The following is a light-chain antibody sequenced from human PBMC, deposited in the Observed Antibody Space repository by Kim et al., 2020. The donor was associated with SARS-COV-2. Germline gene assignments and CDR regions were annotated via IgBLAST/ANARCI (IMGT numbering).Light chain of an antibody. J-gene: IGKJ2*01. CDR1: RGISNY. CDR3: QQSYSTPYT. CDR2: AAS. V-gene: IGKV1-39*01. Sequence: DIQMTQSPSSLSASVGDRVTLTCRASRGISNYLSWYQQEPGKVPRLLIYAASSLQSGVPSRFSGSGSATDFTLTISSLQPEDFATYYCQQSYSTPYTFGQGTKLEI.